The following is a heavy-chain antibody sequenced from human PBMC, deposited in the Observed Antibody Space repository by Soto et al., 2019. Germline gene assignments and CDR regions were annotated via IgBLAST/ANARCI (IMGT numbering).Heavy chain of an antibody. CDR2: IVVGMGNT. CDR1: GLPVTRSP. D-gene: IGHD1-26*01. CDR3: AADKGWELHRWAKNFDY. Sequence: GASVKVSCKGSGLPVTRSPVQCGRQTREKVLEWIGLIVVGMGNTNYAQKFQERVTITRDMSTSTAYMELRSLRSEDTAVYYFAADKGWELHRWAKNFDYCGEGTLVSVSS. J-gene: IGHJ4*02. V-gene: IGHV1-58*01.